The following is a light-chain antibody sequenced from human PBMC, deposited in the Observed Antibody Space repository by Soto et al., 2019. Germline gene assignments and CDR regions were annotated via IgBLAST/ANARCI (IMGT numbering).Light chain of an antibody. J-gene: IGKJ1*01. Sequence: DIVMTQSPDSLAVSLGERATINCKSSQTVLHGSNYLAWYQQKLGQSPKLLIYWASTRESGVPDRFSGSGSGTDFTLTITTLQAEDVAVYYCQQYYTTPVTFGQGTRVEIK. CDR3: QQYYTTPVT. V-gene: IGKV4-1*01. CDR1: QTVLHGSNY. CDR2: WAS.